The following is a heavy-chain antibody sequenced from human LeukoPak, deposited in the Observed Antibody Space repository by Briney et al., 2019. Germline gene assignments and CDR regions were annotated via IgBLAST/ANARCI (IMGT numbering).Heavy chain of an antibody. Sequence: GGSLRLSCAASGFTFSNLAMSWVRQAPGKGLEWVSAISGNGGSAYYADSVKGRFTISRDNSKNTVHLQMNSLRADDTAIYYCAKTTYYDFRSDYPEYYFDYWGQGTLVTVSS. CDR2: ISGNGGSA. V-gene: IGHV3-23*01. J-gene: IGHJ4*02. CDR1: GFTFSNLA. CDR3: AKTTYYDFRSDYPEYYFDY. D-gene: IGHD3-3*01.